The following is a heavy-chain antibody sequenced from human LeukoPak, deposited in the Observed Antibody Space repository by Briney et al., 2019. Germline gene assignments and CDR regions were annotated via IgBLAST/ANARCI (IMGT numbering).Heavy chain of an antibody. V-gene: IGHV3-23*01. CDR3: AKDAIYKNSVWDYFDY. Sequence: PGGSLRLSCAASGFSFSDYAMTWVRQAPGKGLEWVSSTGDDTYYADSVKGRFTISRDDSKDTLFLQMNSLRVEDTAVYYCAKDAIYKNSVWDYFDYLGQGTLAIVSS. CDR2: TGDDT. D-gene: IGHD5-24*01. CDR1: GFSFSDYA. J-gene: IGHJ4*02.